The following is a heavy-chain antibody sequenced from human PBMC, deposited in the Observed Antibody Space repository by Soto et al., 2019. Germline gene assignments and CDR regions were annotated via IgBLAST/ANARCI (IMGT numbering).Heavy chain of an antibody. D-gene: IGHD6-6*01. V-gene: IGHV5-51*01. CDR3: ASTYSSSYLNYYGMDV. CDR2: IYPGDSDT. CDR1: GYSFTSYW. J-gene: IGHJ6*02. Sequence: PGEPLKISCKGSGYSFTSYWIGWVRKMPGKGLEWMGIIYPGDSDTRYSPSFQGQVTISADKSISTAYLQWSSLKASDTAMYYCASTYSSSYLNYYGMDVWGQGTTVTVSS.